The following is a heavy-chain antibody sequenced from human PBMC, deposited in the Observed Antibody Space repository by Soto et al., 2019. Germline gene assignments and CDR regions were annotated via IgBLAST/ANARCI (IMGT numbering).Heavy chain of an antibody. Sequence: QVQLVQSGAEVKKPGASVKVSCKASGYTFTSYGISWVRQAPGQGLEWMGWISAYNGNTNYAQKLQGRVTMTTDTSTSTAYMELRSLRSDDTDVYYCARGRVRGYCSGGSCHLLFDYWGQGTLVTVSS. V-gene: IGHV1-18*01. J-gene: IGHJ4*02. CDR3: ARGRVRGYCSGGSCHLLFDY. CDR2: ISAYNGNT. CDR1: GYTFTSYG. D-gene: IGHD2-15*01.